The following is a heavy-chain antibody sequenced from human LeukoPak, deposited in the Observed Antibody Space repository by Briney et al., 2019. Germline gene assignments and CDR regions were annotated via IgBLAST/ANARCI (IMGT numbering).Heavy chain of an antibody. CDR1: GFAFSGCG. CDR3: AKDMWLGY. CDR2: IRYDGNDK. J-gene: IGHJ4*02. Sequence: GGSLRLSCAASGFAFSGCGMYWVRQPPGKGLEWVAFIRYDGNDKYYADSVKGRFTISRDNSKNTLYLQMNSLRAEDTAVYYCAKDMWLGYWGQGTLVTVSS. D-gene: IGHD5-12*01. V-gene: IGHV3-30*02.